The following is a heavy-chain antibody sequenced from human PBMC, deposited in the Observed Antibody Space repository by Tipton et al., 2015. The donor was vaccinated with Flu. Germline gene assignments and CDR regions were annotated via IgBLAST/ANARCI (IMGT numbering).Heavy chain of an antibody. CDR2: IYTSGST. D-gene: IGHD1-14*01. J-gene: IGHJ4*02. Sequence: TLSLTCTVSGDSISSGSYYWNWIRQPAGKGLEWIGRIYTSGSTNYNPSLKSRVTISVDTSKNQFSLKLSSVTAADTAVYYCARGYGLDYRGQGTLVTVSS. CDR1: GDSISSGSYY. V-gene: IGHV4-61*02. CDR3: ARGYGLDY.